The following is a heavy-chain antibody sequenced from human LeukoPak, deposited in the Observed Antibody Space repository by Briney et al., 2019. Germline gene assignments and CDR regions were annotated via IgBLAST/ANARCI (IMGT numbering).Heavy chain of an antibody. D-gene: IGHD3-22*01. J-gene: IGHJ4*02. Sequence: SETLSLTCTVSGGSISSGDYYWSWIRQPPGKGLEWIGYIYYSGSTYYNPSLKSRVTISVDTSKNQFSLKLSSVTAADTAVYYCARARPYYYDSSGSWDYWDQGTLVTVSS. CDR2: IYYSGST. V-gene: IGHV4-30-4*01. CDR1: GGSISSGDYY. CDR3: ARARPYYYDSSGSWDY.